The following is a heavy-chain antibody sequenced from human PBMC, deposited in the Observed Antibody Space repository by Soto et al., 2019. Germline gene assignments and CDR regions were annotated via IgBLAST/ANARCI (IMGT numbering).Heavy chain of an antibody. V-gene: IGHV3-15*01. CDR1: GFTFSNAW. Sequence: GSLRLSCAASGFTFSNAWMSWVRQAPGKGLEWVGRIKSKTDGGTTDYAAPVKGRFTISRDDSKNTLYLQMNGLKTEDTAVYYCTTARGTVVTDDAFDIWGQGTMVTVSS. D-gene: IGHD2-15*01. CDR3: TTARGTVVTDDAFDI. CDR2: IKSKTDGGTT. J-gene: IGHJ3*02.